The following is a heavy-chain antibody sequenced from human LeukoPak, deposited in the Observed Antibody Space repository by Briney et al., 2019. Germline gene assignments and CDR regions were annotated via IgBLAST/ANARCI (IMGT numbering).Heavy chain of an antibody. Sequence: SETLSLTCAVYGGSFSGYYWSWIRQPPGKGLEWIGEINHSGSTNYNPSLKSRVTISVDTSKNQFSLKLSSVTAADTAVYYCARGTAAAVGYYYYYMDVWGKGTTVTISS. V-gene: IGHV4-34*01. CDR3: ARGTAAAVGYYYYYMDV. CDR2: INHSGST. J-gene: IGHJ6*03. CDR1: GGSFSGYY. D-gene: IGHD6-13*01.